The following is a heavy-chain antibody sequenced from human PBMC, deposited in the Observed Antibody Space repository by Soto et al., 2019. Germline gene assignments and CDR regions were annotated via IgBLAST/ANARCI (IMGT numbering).Heavy chain of an antibody. J-gene: IGHJ5*02. CDR3: ARIEVPPSMGGWFAT. CDR1: GFSLSDDG. V-gene: IGHV1-18*01. CDR2: IRPYIGNK. D-gene: IGHD2-15*01. Sequence: QVHLLQSGPEIKKPGASVKVSCKASGFSLSDDGINWMRQAPGQGLDRGGWIRPYIGNKNYAQKFQARITSATGTATSTTYMERRSLSPDDTAVYYCARIEVPPSMGGWFATWGQGTLVTVSA.